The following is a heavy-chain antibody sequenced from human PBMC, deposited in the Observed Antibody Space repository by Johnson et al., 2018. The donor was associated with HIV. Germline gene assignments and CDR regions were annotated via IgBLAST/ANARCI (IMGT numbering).Heavy chain of an antibody. Sequence: QLVESGGGVVQPGRSLRLSCAASGFTFSSYAMSWVRQAPGKGLEWVSAISGSGGSTYYADSVKGRFTISSDNSKNTVYLQMNSLRAEDTAVYYCARAPGYCGADCSDAFDIWGQGTMVTVSS. D-gene: IGHD2-21*02. J-gene: IGHJ3*02. CDR2: ISGSGGST. V-gene: IGHV3-23*04. CDR3: ARAPGYCGADCSDAFDI. CDR1: GFTFSSYA.